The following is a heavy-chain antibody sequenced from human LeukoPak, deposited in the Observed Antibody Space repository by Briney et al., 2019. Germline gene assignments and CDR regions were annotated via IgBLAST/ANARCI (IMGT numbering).Heavy chain of an antibody. V-gene: IGHV2-5*02. D-gene: IGHD3-22*01. J-gene: IGHJ4*02. CDR2: VFWDDED. Sequence: SGPALVKPTQTLTLTCTLSEVSLSDSGVGVGWIRQRPGKALGWLALVFWDDEDRYSPSLESRLTITRHTLMSQVVVTLINVDPVCAATYYCALGECQYSDGSGYWGGFDHGGQGFHVTVSS. CDR1: EVSLSDSGVG. CDR3: ALGECQYSDGSGYWGGFDH.